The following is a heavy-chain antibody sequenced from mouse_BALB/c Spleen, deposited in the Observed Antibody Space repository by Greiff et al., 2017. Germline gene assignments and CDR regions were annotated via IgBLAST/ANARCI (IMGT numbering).Heavy chain of an antibody. Sequence: VMLVESGPGLVAPSQSLSITCTVSGFSLTSYGVHWVRQPPGKGLEWLGVIWAGGSTNYNSALMSRLSISKDNSKSQVFLKMNSLQTDDTAMYYCASFYYGNYYYAMDYWGQGTSVTVSS. D-gene: IGHD2-1*01. CDR1: GFSLTSYG. V-gene: IGHV2-9*02. J-gene: IGHJ4*01. CDR3: ASFYYGNYYYAMDY. CDR2: IWAGGST.